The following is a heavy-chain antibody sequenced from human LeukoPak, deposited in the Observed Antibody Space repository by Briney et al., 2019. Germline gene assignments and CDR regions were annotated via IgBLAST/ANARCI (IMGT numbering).Heavy chain of an antibody. CDR1: GYTFTGYY. CDR3: ARRATRRSALAFDI. CDR2: INPNSGGT. Sequence: ASVKVSCKASGYTFTGYYMHWVRQAPGQGLEWMGWINPNSGGTNYAQKVQGRVTMTRDTSISTAYMELSSLRSDDTAVYYCARRATRRSALAFDIWGQGTMVTVSS. J-gene: IGHJ3*02. V-gene: IGHV1-2*02. D-gene: IGHD5-12*01.